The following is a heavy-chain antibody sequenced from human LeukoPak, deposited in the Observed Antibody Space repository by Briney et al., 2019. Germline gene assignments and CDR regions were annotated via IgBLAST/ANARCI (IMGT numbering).Heavy chain of an antibody. J-gene: IGHJ4*02. CDR2: INPGGGSTT. CDR3: ARAFSSGRRFDY. V-gene: IGHV1-46*01. D-gene: IGHD3-22*01. Sequence: ASVKVSCKASGYTFTSYYMHWVRQAPGQGLEWMGIINPGGGSTTNYAQKFQGRVTMTRDTSTSTVDMELSSLRSEDTAVYYCARAFSSGRRFDYWGQGTLVTVSS. CDR1: GYTFTSYY.